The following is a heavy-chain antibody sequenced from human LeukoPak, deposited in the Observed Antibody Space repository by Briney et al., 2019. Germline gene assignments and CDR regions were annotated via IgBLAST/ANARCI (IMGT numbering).Heavy chain of an antibody. CDR1: GGSISSYY. CDR2: IYYSGST. V-gene: IGHV4-59*01. D-gene: IGHD6-13*01. Sequence: SETLSLTCTVSGGSISSYYWSWIRQPPGKGLEWIGYIYYSGSTNYNPSLKSRVTISVDTSKNQFSLKLSSVTAADTSVYDCARDQSSSWSRRSNNWFDPWGQGTLVTVSS. J-gene: IGHJ5*02. CDR3: ARDQSSSWSRRSNNWFDP.